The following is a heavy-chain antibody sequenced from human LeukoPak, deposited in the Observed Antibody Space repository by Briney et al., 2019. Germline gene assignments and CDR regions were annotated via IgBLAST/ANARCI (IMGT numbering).Heavy chain of an antibody. CDR1: GFTFDDYA. V-gene: IGHV3-9*01. J-gene: IGHJ4*02. CDR2: ISWNSGSI. Sequence: GGSLRLSCAASGFTFDDYAMHWVRQAPGKGLEWVSGISWNSGSIGYADSVKGRFTISRDNAKSSLYLRMNSLRAEDTALYYCAKDTGYSFGYAFDYWGQGTLVTVSS. D-gene: IGHD5-18*01. CDR3: AKDTGYSFGYAFDY.